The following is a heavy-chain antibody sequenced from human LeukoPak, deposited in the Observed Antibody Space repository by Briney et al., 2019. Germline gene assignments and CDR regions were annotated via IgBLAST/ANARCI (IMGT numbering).Heavy chain of an antibody. D-gene: IGHD2-15*01. CDR1: GYILTSYG. CDR2: ISGYNGNI. Sequence: ASVKVSCKASGYILTSYGISWVRQAPGQGLEWMGWISGYNGNINYAQKLQGRVTMTTDTSTSTAYMELRSLRSADTAVYYCARAGLDHCSGGSCYFGCFDPWGQGTLVTVSS. J-gene: IGHJ5*02. CDR3: ARAGLDHCSGGSCYFGCFDP. V-gene: IGHV1-18*01.